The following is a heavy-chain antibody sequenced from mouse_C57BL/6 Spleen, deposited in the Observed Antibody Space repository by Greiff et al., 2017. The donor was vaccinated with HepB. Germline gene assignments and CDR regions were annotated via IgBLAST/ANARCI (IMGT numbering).Heavy chain of an antibody. CDR3: AIPSHSNYVEALAY. J-gene: IGHJ3*01. D-gene: IGHD2-5*01. CDR2: IHPSDSDT. V-gene: IGHV1-74*01. Sequence: QVQLPQPGAELMKPGASVKVSCKASGYTFTSYWMHWVKQRPGQGLEWIGRIHPSDSDTNYNQKFKGKATLTVDKSPSTAYMQLSSLTSEDSAVYFCAIPSHSNYVEALAYWGQGTLVTVSA. CDR1: GYTFTSYW.